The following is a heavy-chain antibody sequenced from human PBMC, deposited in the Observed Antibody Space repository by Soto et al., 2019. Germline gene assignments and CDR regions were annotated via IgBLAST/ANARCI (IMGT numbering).Heavy chain of an antibody. V-gene: IGHV1-24*01. J-gene: IGHJ4*02. CDR1: GYTLTELS. Sequence: ASVKVSCKVSGYTLTELSMHWVRQAPGKGLEWMGGFDPEDGETIYAQKFQGRVTMTEDTSTDTAYMELSSLRSEDTAVYYCATTTNSGYPFDYWGQGTLVNVSS. CDR3: ATTTNSGYPFDY. D-gene: IGHD3-9*01. CDR2: FDPEDGET.